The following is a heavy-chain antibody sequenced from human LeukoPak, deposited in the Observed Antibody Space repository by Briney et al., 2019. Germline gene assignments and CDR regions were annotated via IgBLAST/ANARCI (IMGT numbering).Heavy chain of an antibody. V-gene: IGHV3-53*01. CDR3: VRDPDILTGVAFDI. Sequence: GGSLRLSCTASGFIASSNYMSWVRQAPGKGLEWVSLIYSGGSTYYADSVMGRSTISRDKSNNTLYLQMNSLRAEDTAVYYCVRDPDILTGVAFDIWGQGTMVTVSS. D-gene: IGHD3-9*01. CDR1: GFIASSNY. CDR2: IYSGGST. J-gene: IGHJ3*02.